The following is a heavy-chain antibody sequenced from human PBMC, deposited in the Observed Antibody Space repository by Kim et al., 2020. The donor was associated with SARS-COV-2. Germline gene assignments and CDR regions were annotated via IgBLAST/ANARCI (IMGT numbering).Heavy chain of an antibody. CDR2: IYPGDSDT. CDR1: GYSFTSYW. CDR3: ARSRVSRAVAGTAPRYGMDV. V-gene: IGHV5-51*01. Sequence: GESLKISCKGSGYSFTSYWIGWVRQMPGKGLEWMGIIYPGDSDTRYSPSFQGQVTISADKSISTAYLQWSSLKASDTAMYYCARSRVSRAVAGTAPRYGMDVWGQGTTVTVSS. J-gene: IGHJ6*02. D-gene: IGHD6-19*01.